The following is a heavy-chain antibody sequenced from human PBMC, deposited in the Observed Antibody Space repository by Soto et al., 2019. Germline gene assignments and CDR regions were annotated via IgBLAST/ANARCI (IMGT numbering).Heavy chain of an antibody. Sequence: ASVKVSCKASGGTFSSYAISWVRQAPGQGLEWMGGIIPIFGTANYAQKFQGRVTITADESTSTAYMGLGSLRSEDTAVYYCAAGYSSSSGAAWYYYYGMDVWGQGTTVTVSS. CDR2: IIPIFGTA. D-gene: IGHD6-6*01. CDR3: AAGYSSSSGAAWYYYYGMDV. CDR1: GGTFSSYA. V-gene: IGHV1-69*13. J-gene: IGHJ6*02.